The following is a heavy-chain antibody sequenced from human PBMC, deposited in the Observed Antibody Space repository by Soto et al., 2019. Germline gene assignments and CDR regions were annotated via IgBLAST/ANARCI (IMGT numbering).Heavy chain of an antibody. CDR3: ARDGTYPAVADSWFDP. D-gene: IGHD6-19*01. CDR2: IYHSGST. J-gene: IGHJ5*02. V-gene: IGHV4-4*02. CDR1: GGSISSSNW. Sequence: QVQLQESGPGLVKPSGTLSLTCAVSGGSISSSNWWSWVRQPPGKGLEWIGEIYHSGSTNYNPSLKSRFTISVDKSKNQFSLKLSSVPAADTAVYYCARDGTYPAVADSWFDPWGQGTLVTVSS.